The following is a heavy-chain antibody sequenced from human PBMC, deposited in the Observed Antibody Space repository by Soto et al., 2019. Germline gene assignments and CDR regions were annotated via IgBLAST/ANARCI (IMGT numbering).Heavy chain of an antibody. Sequence: SETLSLTCAVSGGSINSSNWWSWVRQPPGKGLEWIGEIYHSGSTNYNPSLKSRVTISVDKSKNQFSLKLSSVTAADTAVYYCARGSREYSSGSSWFDPWGQGTLVTVSS. CDR2: IYHSGST. CDR1: GGSINSSNW. V-gene: IGHV4-4*02. J-gene: IGHJ5*02. D-gene: IGHD6-19*01. CDR3: ARGSREYSSGSSWFDP.